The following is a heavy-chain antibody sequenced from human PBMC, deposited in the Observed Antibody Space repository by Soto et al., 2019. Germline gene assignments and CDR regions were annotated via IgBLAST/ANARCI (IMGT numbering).Heavy chain of an antibody. Sequence: GGSLRLSCAASGFTFSDYYMNWIRQAPGKGLDWISYISSSSSYTNYADSVKGRFTISRDNAKNSLYLQMNSLRAEDTAVYYCASPRLNSSSWQFDYWGQGTLVTVSS. V-gene: IGHV3-11*06. J-gene: IGHJ4*02. CDR2: ISSSSSYT. CDR1: GFTFSDYY. D-gene: IGHD6-13*01. CDR3: ASPRLNSSSWQFDY.